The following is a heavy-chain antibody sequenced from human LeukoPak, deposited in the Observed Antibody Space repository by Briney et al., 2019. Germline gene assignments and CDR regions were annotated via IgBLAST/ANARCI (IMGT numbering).Heavy chain of an antibody. Sequence: ASVTVSFKASGYTFTSYGISWVRQAPGRGLEWMGWISAYNGNTNYAQKLQGRVTMTTDTSTSTAYMELRSLRSDDTAVYYCARHFDTMIVVSGDAFDIWGQGTMVTVSS. CDR3: ARHFDTMIVVSGDAFDI. CDR2: ISAYNGNT. D-gene: IGHD3-22*01. CDR1: GYTFTSYG. V-gene: IGHV1-18*01. J-gene: IGHJ3*02.